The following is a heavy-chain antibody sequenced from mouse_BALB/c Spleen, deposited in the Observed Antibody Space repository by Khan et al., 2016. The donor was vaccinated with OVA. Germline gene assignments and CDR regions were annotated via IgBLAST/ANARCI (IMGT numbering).Heavy chain of an antibody. V-gene: IGHV1S81*02. Sequence: QVQLQQSGAELVKPGASVRLSCKASGYTFTSYYLYWVKQRPGQGLEWIGDINPSNGGTNFNEKFKSKATLTVDKSSSTAYMQLNSLTSEDSAVYYCTRSGYGSFAYWGQGTLGTVSA. J-gene: IGHJ3*01. CDR2: INPSNGGT. CDR1: GYTFTSYY. CDR3: TRSGYGSFAY. D-gene: IGHD2-2*01.